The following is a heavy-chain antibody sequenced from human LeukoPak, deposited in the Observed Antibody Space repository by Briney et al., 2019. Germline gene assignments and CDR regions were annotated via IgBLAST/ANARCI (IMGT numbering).Heavy chain of an antibody. CDR2: INQDGSVK. CDR3: ARNFRSQQFDY. Sequence: GGSLTLACAASGFTFRHHWMDLVRQAPGRALEWVANINQDGSVKNYVDSVRGRFAISRDNTKNSLYLEMNSLRADDTAVYYCARNFRSQQFDYWGQGTLVAVSS. V-gene: IGHV3-7*01. J-gene: IGHJ4*02. D-gene: IGHD3-3*01. CDR1: GFTFRHHW.